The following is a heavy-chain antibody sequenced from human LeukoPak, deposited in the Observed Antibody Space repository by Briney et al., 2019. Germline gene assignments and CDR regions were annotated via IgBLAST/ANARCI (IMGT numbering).Heavy chain of an antibody. CDR1: GYIITSYW. J-gene: IGHJ3*02. CDR3: ARQVTYDGFDI. V-gene: IGHV5-10-1*01. Sequence: GESLKISCKGSGYIITSYWITWVRQLAGKGLEWMGRIDPSDSYNNYSPSFQGDVTISADKSISTAYLQWSSLKASDTAMYYCARQVTYDGFDIWGQGTMVTVSS. D-gene: IGHD2-21*02. CDR2: IDPSDSYN.